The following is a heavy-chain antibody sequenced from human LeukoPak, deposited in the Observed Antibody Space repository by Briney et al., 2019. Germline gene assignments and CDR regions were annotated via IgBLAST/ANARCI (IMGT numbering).Heavy chain of an antibody. D-gene: IGHD3-22*01. CDR2: IYYSGST. CDR1: GGSISDYY. Sequence: PSETLSLTCTVSGGSISDYYWSWIRQPPGKGLECIGYIYYSGSTNYNPSLRSRVTISVDRSKNQFSLRLSSVTAADTAVYYCATYVSSGKFDYWGQGTLVTVSS. CDR3: ATYVSSGKFDY. V-gene: IGHV4-59*01. J-gene: IGHJ4*02.